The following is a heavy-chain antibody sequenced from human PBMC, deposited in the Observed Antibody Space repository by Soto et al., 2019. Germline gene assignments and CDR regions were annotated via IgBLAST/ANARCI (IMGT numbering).Heavy chain of an antibody. V-gene: IGHV3-23*05. Sequence: EVQLLESGGDLVQPGGSLRLSCAASGFSFSDYSMNWVRQAPGKGLEWVAFIDLSGTMTDYRESVKGRFTLSKDKSMKTVYRQMNSLRVEDAAVYYCTKDRVSDGIYSFDYWGQGALVTVSS. CDR1: GFSFSDYS. CDR3: TKDRVSDGIYSFDY. D-gene: IGHD2-15*01. J-gene: IGHJ4*02. CDR2: IDLSGTMT.